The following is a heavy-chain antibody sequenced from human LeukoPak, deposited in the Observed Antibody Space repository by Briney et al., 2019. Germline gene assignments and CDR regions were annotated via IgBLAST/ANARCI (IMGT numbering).Heavy chain of an antibody. V-gene: IGHV1-2*02. Sequence: GASVKVSCKASGYTFTGYYIHWVRQAPGQGLEWMGWINPNSGGTNYAQKFQGRVTVTRDTSISTAYMELTRLRSDDTAVFYCARAPLGGPLRFFDDWGQGTLVTVSS. J-gene: IGHJ5*02. D-gene: IGHD3-3*01. CDR1: GYTFTGYY. CDR2: INPNSGGT. CDR3: ARAPLGGPLRFFDD.